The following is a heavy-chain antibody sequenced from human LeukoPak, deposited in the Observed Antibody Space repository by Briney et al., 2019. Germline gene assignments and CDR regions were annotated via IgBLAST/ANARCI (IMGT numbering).Heavy chain of an antibody. V-gene: IGHV4-31*03. CDR2: IYYSGST. Sequence: SQTLSLTCTVSGGSISSGGYYWSWIRQHPGKGLEWIGYIYYSGSTYYNPSLKSRVTISVDTSKNQFSLKLSPVTAADTAVYYCARGWTAMAPFDYWGQGTLVTVSS. CDR1: GGSISSGGYY. CDR3: ARGWTAMAPFDY. D-gene: IGHD5-18*01. J-gene: IGHJ4*02.